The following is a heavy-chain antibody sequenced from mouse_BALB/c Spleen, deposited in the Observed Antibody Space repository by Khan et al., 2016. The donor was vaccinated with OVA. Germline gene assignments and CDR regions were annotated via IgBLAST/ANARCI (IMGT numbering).Heavy chain of an antibody. CDR3: ASHLTGSFAY. Sequence: EVQPVVSGGDLVKPGGSLKLSCAASGFTFSSYSMSWVRQTPDKRLEWVATISSAGDYTYSPDSVKGRFTIYRDNAKNTLYLQMSSLKSEDTAMYYCASHLTGSFAYWGQGTLVTVSA. J-gene: IGHJ3*01. CDR1: GFTFSSYS. CDR2: ISSAGDYT. D-gene: IGHD4-1*01. V-gene: IGHV5-6*01.